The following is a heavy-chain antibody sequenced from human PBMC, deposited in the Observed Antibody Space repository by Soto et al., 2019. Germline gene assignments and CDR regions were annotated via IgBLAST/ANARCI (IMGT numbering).Heavy chain of an antibody. CDR1: GFTFSSYA. Sequence: QVQLVESGGGVVQPGRSLRLSCAASGFTFSSYAMHWVRQAPGKGLEWVAVISYDGSNKYYADSVKGRFTISRDNSKNTLYLQMNSLRAEDTAVYYCARADYDSSGYYYPPNWYFDLWGRGTLVTVSS. D-gene: IGHD3-22*01. CDR3: ARADYDSSGYYYPPNWYFDL. V-gene: IGHV3-30-3*01. J-gene: IGHJ2*01. CDR2: ISYDGSNK.